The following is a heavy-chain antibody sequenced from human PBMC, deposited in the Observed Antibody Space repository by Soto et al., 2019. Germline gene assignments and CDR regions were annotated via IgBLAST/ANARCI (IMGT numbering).Heavy chain of an antibody. CDR1: GYSFTTYW. V-gene: IGHV5-51*01. Sequence: GESLKISCKASGYSFTTYWIGWVRQMPGKGLEWMGIIYPGDSDTRYSPSFQGQVTISADKSISTAYLQWSSLKASDSAMFYCARKDIAGNSVDFWGQGTRVTSPQ. J-gene: IGHJ4*02. D-gene: IGHD6-13*01. CDR2: IYPGDSDT. CDR3: ARKDIAGNSVDF.